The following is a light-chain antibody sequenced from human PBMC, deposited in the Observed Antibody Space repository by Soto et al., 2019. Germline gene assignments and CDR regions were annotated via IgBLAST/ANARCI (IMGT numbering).Light chain of an antibody. J-gene: IGKJ5*01. V-gene: IGKV2D-29*01. CDR2: GVS. CDR1: QGLVYSDVETY. CDR3: MQCIQLPIT. Sequence: EIVLTQSPLSLSVTPGQPASISCKSSQGLVYSDVETYLYWYLLKSGQPPQLLISGVSTRFAGVSDRFSGRGSGTDFTLKISRVEVEDVGVYYCMQCIQLPITFGQGTRLEIK.